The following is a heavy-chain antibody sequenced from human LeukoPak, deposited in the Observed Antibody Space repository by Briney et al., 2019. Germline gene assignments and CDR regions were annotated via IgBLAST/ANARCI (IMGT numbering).Heavy chain of an antibody. CDR1: GGTFSGYG. J-gene: IGHJ3*01. D-gene: IGHD3-22*01. CDR2: VVPMSGTA. CDR3: ARDFYYDTSGGGLT. Sequence: SVKVSCKASGGTFSGYGINWVRQAPGQGLEWMGRVVPMSGTANYAQKFQGRVTITTDQSTSTAYMELTSLRSEDTAVYYCARDFYYDTSGGGLTWGQGTMVTVSS. V-gene: IGHV1-69*05.